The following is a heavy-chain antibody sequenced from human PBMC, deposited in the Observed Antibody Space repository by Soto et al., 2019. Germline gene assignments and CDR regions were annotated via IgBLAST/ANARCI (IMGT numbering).Heavy chain of an antibody. Sequence: GGSLRLSCAASGFTFSDYYMSWIRQAPGKGLEWVSSISSSSSTIYYADSVKGRFTISRDNAKNSLYLQMNSLRPEDTALYYCAKGGPDGSCSGGRCYFDYWGQGTLVTVSS. V-gene: IGHV3-11*01. CDR3: AKGGPDGSCSGGRCYFDY. CDR2: ISSSSSTI. D-gene: IGHD2-15*01. J-gene: IGHJ4*02. CDR1: GFTFSDYY.